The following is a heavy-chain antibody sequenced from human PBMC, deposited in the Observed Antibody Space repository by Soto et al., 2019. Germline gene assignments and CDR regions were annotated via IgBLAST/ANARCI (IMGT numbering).Heavy chain of an antibody. D-gene: IGHD3-22*01. V-gene: IGHV4-30-4*01. J-gene: IGHJ4*02. CDR1: GGSISSGDYY. CDR3: VGSSGYYGSYFDY. CDR2: IYYSGST. Sequence: SETLSLTCTVSGGSISSGDYYWSWIRQPPGKGLEWIGYIYYSGSTYYNPSLKSRVTISVDTSKNQFSLKLSSVTAADTAVYYCVGSSGYYGSYFDYWGQGTLVTVSS.